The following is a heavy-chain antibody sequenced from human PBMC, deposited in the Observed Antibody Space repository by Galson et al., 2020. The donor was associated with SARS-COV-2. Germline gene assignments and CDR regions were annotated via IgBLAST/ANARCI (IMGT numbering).Heavy chain of an antibody. J-gene: IGHJ5*02. D-gene: IGHD6-19*01. Sequence: ASVKVSCKASGYIFTSYDIHWVRQATGQGLEWMGWVTTTSGNTGYAHKFKGRVTMTTDTSISTAYMELSSLTSDDTAVYYCVAGYPAKEDPWGQGTLVTVSS. V-gene: IGHV1-8*01. CDR1: GYIFTSYD. CDR3: VAGYPAKEDP. CDR2: VTTTSGNT.